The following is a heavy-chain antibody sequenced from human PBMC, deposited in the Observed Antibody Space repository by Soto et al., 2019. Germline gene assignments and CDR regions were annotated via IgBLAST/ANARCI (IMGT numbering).Heavy chain of an antibody. CDR2: IYPGDSET. V-gene: IGHV5-51*01. CDR1: GYNFTTFW. D-gene: IGHD6-25*01. CDR3: ARLGFTAAIYFHX. Sequence: GESLKISWKGSGYNFTTFWIGWVRQMPGKGLEWMGIIYPGDSETKYSPDFEGQVTISADRSTNTAYLQWRSLRASDTAMYYCARLGFTAAIYFHXWGLGTLVTVSX. J-gene: IGHJ4*02.